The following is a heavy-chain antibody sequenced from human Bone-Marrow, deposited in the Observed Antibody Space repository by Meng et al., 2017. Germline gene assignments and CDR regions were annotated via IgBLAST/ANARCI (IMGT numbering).Heavy chain of an antibody. D-gene: IGHD6-19*01. Sequence: QPQLQESGPGLVKPSETLSLTCTVSGGSISSSSYYWGWIRQPPGKGLEWIGSIYYSGSTYYNPSLKSRVTISVDTSKNQFSLKLRFVTATDTAVYYCARHQWGWYYFDYWGQGTLVTVSS. CDR2: IYYSGST. V-gene: IGHV4-39*01. CDR1: GGSISSSSYY. J-gene: IGHJ4*02. CDR3: ARHQWGWYYFDY.